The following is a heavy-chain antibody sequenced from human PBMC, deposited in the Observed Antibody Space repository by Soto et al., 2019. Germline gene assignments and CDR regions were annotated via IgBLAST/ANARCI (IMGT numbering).Heavy chain of an antibody. J-gene: IGHJ6*04. D-gene: IGHD2-2*01. CDR1: GFTFSSYA. CDR2: ISGSGSST. Sequence: GGSLRLSCAASGFTFSSYAMSWVRQAPGKGLEWVSAISGSGSSTYYADSVKGRFTISRDNAKNTLYLQMNSLRAEDTAVYYCARDGPTAMSPPALDVWAKGTKVTVSS. CDR3: ARDGPTAMSPPALDV. V-gene: IGHV3-23*01.